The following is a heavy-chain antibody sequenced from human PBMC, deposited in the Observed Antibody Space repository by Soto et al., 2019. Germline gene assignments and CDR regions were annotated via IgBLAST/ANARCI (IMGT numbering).Heavy chain of an antibody. J-gene: IGHJ3*01. CDR1: GYTFTNYG. V-gene: IGHV1-18*01. Sequence: ASVKVSCKTCGYTFTNYGITWVRQAPGQGLEWMGWISPYNDNTNYAQHLKGRVTMATDTSTSSVYMDLRSLRSDDTAIYYCARVLEYSRSISTFDVWGQGTMVTVS. CDR2: ISPYNDNT. D-gene: IGHD6-6*01. CDR3: ARVLEYSRSISTFDV.